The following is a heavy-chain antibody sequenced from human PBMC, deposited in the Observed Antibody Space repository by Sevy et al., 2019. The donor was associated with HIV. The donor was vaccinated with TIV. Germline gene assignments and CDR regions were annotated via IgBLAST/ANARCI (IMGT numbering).Heavy chain of an antibody. CDR1: GGSVSSGSYY. Sequence: SETLSLTCTVSGGSVSSGSYYWSWIRQPPGKGLDWIGYIYYSGSTNYNPSLKSRVTISVDTSKNQFSLKLSSVTAADTAVYYCARVPIYYDSSGFDYWGQGTLVTVSS. CDR2: IYYSGST. J-gene: IGHJ4*02. CDR3: ARVPIYYDSSGFDY. V-gene: IGHV4-61*01. D-gene: IGHD3-22*01.